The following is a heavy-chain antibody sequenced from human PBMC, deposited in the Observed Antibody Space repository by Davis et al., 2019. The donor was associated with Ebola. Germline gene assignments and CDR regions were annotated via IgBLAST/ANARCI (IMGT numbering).Heavy chain of an antibody. J-gene: IGHJ6*02. CDR3: ARMVTYYDFWSGYYHYYYGMDV. CDR2: IDWDDDK. V-gene: IGHV2-70*11. CDR1: GFSLSTSGMC. Sequence: SGPTLVKPTQTLTLTCTFSGFSLSTSGMCVSWIRQPPGKALEWLARIDWDDDKYYSTSLKTRLTISKDTSKNQVVLTMTNMDPVDTATYYCARMVTYYDFWSGYYHYYYGMDVWGQGTTVTVSS. D-gene: IGHD3-3*01.